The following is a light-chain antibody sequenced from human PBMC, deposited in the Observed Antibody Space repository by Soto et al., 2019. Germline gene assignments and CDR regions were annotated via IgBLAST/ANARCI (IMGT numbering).Light chain of an antibody. J-gene: IGLJ1*01. V-gene: IGLV2-8*01. CDR2: EVY. CDR3: SSYVGTNSYV. Sequence: QSVLTQPPSASGSPGQSVTISCTGTSSDVGGYNYVSWYQQHPGKAPKLIIYEVYKRPSGVPDRFSGSKSGNTAALTFSGLRAEDEADYYCSSYVGTNSYVFGTGTKVTVL. CDR1: SSDVGGYNY.